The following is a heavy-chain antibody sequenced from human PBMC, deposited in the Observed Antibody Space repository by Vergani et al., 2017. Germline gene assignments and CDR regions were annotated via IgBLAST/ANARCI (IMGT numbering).Heavy chain of an antibody. V-gene: IGHV3-7*01. D-gene: IGHD4-17*01. J-gene: IGHJ5*02. CDR1: GFTFSSYW. CDR2: IKQDGSEK. Sequence: EVQLVESGGGLVQPGGSLRLSCAASGFTFSSYWMSWVRQAPGKGLEWVANIKQDGSEKYYVDSVKGRFTISRDNAKNSLYLQMNSLRAEDTAVYYCAREVTTVLTDPWYWFDPWGQGTLVTVSS. CDR3: AREVTTVLTDPWYWFDP.